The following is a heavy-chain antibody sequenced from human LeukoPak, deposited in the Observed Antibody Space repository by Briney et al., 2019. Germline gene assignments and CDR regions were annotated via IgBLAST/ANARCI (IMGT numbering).Heavy chain of an antibody. CDR2: NIPNSGDT. CDR1: GYAFTNFY. Sequence: GASVNVSCKASGYAFTNFYIHWVRQAPGKGLEWMGWNIPNSGDTNYAQRFQGRVTMTRDTSISTAFMEVSRLTSDDTAIYYCATGYCDYVSRFDSWGQGTLVTVYS. D-gene: IGHD3-16*01. J-gene: IGHJ4*02. V-gene: IGHV1-2*02. CDR3: ATGYCDYVSRFDS.